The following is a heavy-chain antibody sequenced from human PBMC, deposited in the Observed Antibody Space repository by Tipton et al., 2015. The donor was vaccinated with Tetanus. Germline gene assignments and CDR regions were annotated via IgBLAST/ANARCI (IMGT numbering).Heavy chain of an antibody. CDR1: GFNLSDYC. CDR2: MSFDGINR. CDR3: ARIRTRVSRGDAFDV. Sequence: SLRLSCSASGFNLSDYCMHWVRQAPGKGLEWVGIMSFDGINRYYADSVKGRFTVSRDTYRNTVDLQMDSLSTEDTAVYYCARIRTRVSRGDAFDVWGQGTRVIVSS. D-gene: IGHD2-2*01. V-gene: IGHV3-30-3*01. J-gene: IGHJ3*01.